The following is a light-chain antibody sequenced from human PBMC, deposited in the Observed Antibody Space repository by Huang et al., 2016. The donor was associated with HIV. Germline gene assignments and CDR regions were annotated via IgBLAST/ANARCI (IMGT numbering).Light chain of an antibody. CDR1: QSVSNSY. J-gene: IGKJ2*01. CDR3: QQYGTSPRT. V-gene: IGKV3-20*01. CDR2: GAS. Sequence: EIVLTQSPRTLSLSPGERATLSCRASQSVSNSYLAWYQQKLGQPPRLLIYGASSRATGIPDRFSGSGSGTDFTLTISRLEPEDFAVYYCQQYGTSPRTFGQGTKLEIK.